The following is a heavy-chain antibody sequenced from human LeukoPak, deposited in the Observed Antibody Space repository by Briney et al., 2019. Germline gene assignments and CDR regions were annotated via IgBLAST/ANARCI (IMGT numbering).Heavy chain of an antibody. CDR1: GFTFSSYD. CDR2: IGTGGAT. V-gene: IGHV3-13*01. Sequence: GGSLRLSCAASGFTFSSYDMHWVRQATGKGLEWVSAIGTGGATYYTDSVKGRFTISRDNSKNTLYLQMNSLRAEDTAVYYCGVLNYYDSSGYYYWGQGTLVTVSP. CDR3: GVLNYYDSSGYYY. D-gene: IGHD3-22*01. J-gene: IGHJ4*02.